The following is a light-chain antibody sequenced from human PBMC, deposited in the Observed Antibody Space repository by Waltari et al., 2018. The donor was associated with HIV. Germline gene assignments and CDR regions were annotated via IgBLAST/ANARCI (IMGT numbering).Light chain of an antibody. V-gene: IGKV1-5*03. J-gene: IGKJ1*01. CDR3: QQYKSYST. CDR2: KAS. CDR1: QSISNW. Sequence: DIQMTQSPSTLSASVGDRVPITCRASQSISNWLAWYQQKPGKAPKLLIYKASSLESGVPSRFSGSGSGTEFTLTISSLQADDFTTYYCQQYKSYSTFGQGTKVEIK.